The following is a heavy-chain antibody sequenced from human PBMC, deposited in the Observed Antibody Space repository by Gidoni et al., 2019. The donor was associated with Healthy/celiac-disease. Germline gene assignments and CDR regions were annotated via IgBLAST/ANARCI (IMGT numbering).Heavy chain of an antibody. CDR3: AKSGYCSGGSCSGFDY. V-gene: IGHV3-23*01. D-gene: IGHD2-15*01. Sequence: EVQLLESGGGLVQPGGSLRLSCAASGFTFSSYAMNWVRQAPGKGLEWVSAISGSGGSTYYADSVKGRFTISRDNSKNTLYLQMNSLRAEDTAVYYCAKSGYCSGGSCSGFDYWGQGTLVTVSS. CDR1: GFTFSSYA. CDR2: ISGSGGST. J-gene: IGHJ4*02.